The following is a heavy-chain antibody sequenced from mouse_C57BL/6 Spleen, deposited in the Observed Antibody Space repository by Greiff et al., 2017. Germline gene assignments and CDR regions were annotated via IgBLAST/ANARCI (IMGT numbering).Heavy chain of an antibody. CDR1: EFTFSSYT. J-gene: IGHJ2*01. V-gene: IGHV5-9*04. D-gene: IGHD3-2*02. CDR3: ARRRGSSGYLYYFDD. CDR2: ISGGGGNT. Sequence: EVKLVESGGGLVKPGGSLKLSCAASEFTFSSYTMSWVRQTPEKRLEWVATISGGGGNTYYPASVKGRFTISRDNAKNTLYLQMSSLRSEDTAVYYCARRRGSSGYLYYFDDWGQGTTLTVSS.